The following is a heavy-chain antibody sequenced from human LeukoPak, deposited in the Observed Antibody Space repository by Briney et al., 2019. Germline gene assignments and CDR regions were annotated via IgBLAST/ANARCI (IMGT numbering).Heavy chain of an antibody. CDR2: INEDGSDK. CDR1: GFTFSDHW. Sequence: GGSLRLSCAASGFTFSDHWLSWVRQAPGKGLEWVANINEDGSDKYYVDSVKGRFTISRDNVKNSLYLQMNSLRAEDTAVYYCARGNVAVSRDYWGQGTLATVSS. CDR3: ARGNVAVSRDY. J-gene: IGHJ4*02. D-gene: IGHD2-15*01. V-gene: IGHV3-7*01.